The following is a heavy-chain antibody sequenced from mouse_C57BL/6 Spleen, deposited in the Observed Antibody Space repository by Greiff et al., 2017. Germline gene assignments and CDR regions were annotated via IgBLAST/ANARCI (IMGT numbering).Heavy chain of an antibody. CDR2: ISDGGSYT. CDR1: GFTFSSYA. CDR3: ARSTMITTRYFDV. D-gene: IGHD2-4*01. J-gene: IGHJ1*03. Sequence: EVKLQESGGGLVKPGGSLKLSCAASGFTFSSYAMSWVRQTPEKRLEWVATISDGGSYTYYPDNVKGRFTISRDNAKNNLYLQMSHLKSEDTAMYDCARSTMITTRYFDVWGTGTTVTVSS. V-gene: IGHV5-4*03.